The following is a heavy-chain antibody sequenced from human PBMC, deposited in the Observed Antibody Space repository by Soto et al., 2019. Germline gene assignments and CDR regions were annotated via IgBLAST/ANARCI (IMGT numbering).Heavy chain of an antibody. Sequence: QVQLVQSGAEVKKPGSSVKVSCKASGGTFSSYAISWVRQAPGQGLEWMGGIIPIFGTANYAQKFQGRVTITADKSPSTAYMEMSSLRSEDTTVYYCARAGWNGSGSYPTYHDYWGQGTLVTVSS. D-gene: IGHD3-10*01. V-gene: IGHV1-69*06. CDR2: IIPIFGTA. CDR1: GGTFSSYA. J-gene: IGHJ4*02. CDR3: ARAGWNGSGSYPTYHDY.